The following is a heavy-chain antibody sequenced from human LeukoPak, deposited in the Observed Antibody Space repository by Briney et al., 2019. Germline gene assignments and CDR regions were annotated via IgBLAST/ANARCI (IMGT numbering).Heavy chain of an antibody. CDR3: ARGGMGIQLWSFDF. J-gene: IGHJ4*02. D-gene: IGHD5-18*01. Sequence: ASVKVSCKASGYTVSSYYIHWVRQAPGQGLEWMGIINPTGGSTTYAQNLQGRITMTSDTFTGTVYMELSSLRSEDTAVYYCARGGMGIQLWSFDFWGQGTLVTVSS. CDR2: INPTGGST. V-gene: IGHV1-46*01. CDR1: GYTVSSYY.